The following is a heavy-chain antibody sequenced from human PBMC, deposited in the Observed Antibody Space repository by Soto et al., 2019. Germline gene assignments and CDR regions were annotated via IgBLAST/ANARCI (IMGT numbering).Heavy chain of an antibody. Sequence: PSETLSLTCTVSGGSISSSSYCWGWIRQPPGQGLEWLGTIYHSGSTNYNPSLKSRVTISVDTSKNQFSLKLSSVTAADTAVYYCAREGGYCSGGSCRIGYYYYYYMDVWGKGTTVTVSS. J-gene: IGHJ6*03. CDR3: AREGGYCSGGSCRIGYYYYYYMDV. D-gene: IGHD2-15*01. V-gene: IGHV4-39*07. CDR2: IYHSGST. CDR1: GGSISSSSYC.